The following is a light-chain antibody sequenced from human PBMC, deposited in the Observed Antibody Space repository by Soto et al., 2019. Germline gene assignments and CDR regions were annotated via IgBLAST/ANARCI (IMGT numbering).Light chain of an antibody. CDR3: QQTYNTPLT. J-gene: IGKJ4*01. CDR2: AAS. V-gene: IGKV1-39*01. Sequence: IHMTQSASSLSASVGYRVTITCRASQSIGKYLSWFQQTLGNAPKLLIYAASGLQSGVPSRFSGSGSGTDFTLTINSLQSEDFATYYCQQTYNTPLTFGGGTKVDIK. CDR1: QSIGKY.